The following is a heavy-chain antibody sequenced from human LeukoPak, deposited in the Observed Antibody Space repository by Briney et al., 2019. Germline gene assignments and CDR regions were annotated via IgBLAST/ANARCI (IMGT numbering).Heavy chain of an antibody. J-gene: IGHJ4*02. D-gene: IGHD3-10*01. Sequence: ASVKVSCKASGYTFTSYYMHWVRQDLGQGREWMGIINPSGGSTSYAQKFQGRVTMTRDTSTSTVYMELSSLRSEDTAVYYCARDRMAMVRGVRRSLYYFDYWGQGALVTVSS. CDR2: INPSGGST. CDR1: GYTFTSYY. V-gene: IGHV1-46*01. CDR3: ARDRMAMVRGVRRSLYYFDY.